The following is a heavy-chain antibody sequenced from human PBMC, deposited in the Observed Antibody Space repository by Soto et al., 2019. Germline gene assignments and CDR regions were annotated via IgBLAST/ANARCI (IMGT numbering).Heavy chain of an antibody. D-gene: IGHD5-18*01. CDR1: GFTFTSYA. CDR3: AKGDTTMITDYYAMDV. Sequence: LRLSCAVSGFTFTSYAMTWVRQAPGKGLEWVSAISGSGGSEFYADSVKGRFTISRGNSKNTLYLQMKSLRAEDTALYYCAKGDTTMITDYYAMDVWGQGTTVTVSS. J-gene: IGHJ6*02. CDR2: ISGSGGSE. V-gene: IGHV3-23*01.